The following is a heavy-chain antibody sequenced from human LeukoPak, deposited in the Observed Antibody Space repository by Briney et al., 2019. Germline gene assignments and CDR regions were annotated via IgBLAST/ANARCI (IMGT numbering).Heavy chain of an antibody. Sequence: RPSETLSLTCTVSGGSISPYYWSWIRQPPGKGLEWIGYIYYSGSTKYNPSLKSRVTISVDTSKNQFSLKLSSVTAADTAVYYCARGYSSSWYEVCLQFDYGGKGTLVTVSS. CDR3: ARGYSSSWYEVCLQFDY. J-gene: IGHJ4*02. CDR2: IYYSGST. CDR1: GGSISPYY. D-gene: IGHD6-13*01. V-gene: IGHV4-59*01.